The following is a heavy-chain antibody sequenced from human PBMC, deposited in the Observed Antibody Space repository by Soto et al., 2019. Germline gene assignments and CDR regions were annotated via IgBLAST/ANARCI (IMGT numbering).Heavy chain of an antibody. CDR1: GFTFSSYA. Sequence: GGSLRLSCSASGFTFSSYAMHWVRQAPGKGLEYVSAISSNGGSTYYADSVKGRFTISRDNSKNTLYLQMSSLRAEDTAVYYCVKDNYDFWSGYYKYYFDYWGQGTLVTAPQ. CDR2: ISSNGGST. D-gene: IGHD3-3*01. J-gene: IGHJ4*02. V-gene: IGHV3-64D*06. CDR3: VKDNYDFWSGYYKYYFDY.